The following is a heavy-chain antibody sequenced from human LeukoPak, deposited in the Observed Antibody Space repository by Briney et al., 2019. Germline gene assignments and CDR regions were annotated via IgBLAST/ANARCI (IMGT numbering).Heavy chain of an antibody. CDR2: ISYDGSNK. J-gene: IGHJ6*02. Sequence: GRSLRLSCAASGFTFSSYGMHWVRQAPGKGLEWVAVISYDGSNKYYADSVKGRFTISRDNSKNTLYLQMNSLRAEDTAVYYCAKDLSDCSGYYYYYYGMDVWGQGTTVTVSS. CDR1: GFTFSSYG. D-gene: IGHD3-22*01. CDR3: AKDLSDCSGYYYYYYGMDV. V-gene: IGHV3-30*18.